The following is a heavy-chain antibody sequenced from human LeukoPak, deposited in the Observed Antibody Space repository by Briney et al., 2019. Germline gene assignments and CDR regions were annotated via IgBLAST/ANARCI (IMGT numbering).Heavy chain of an antibody. Sequence: PGGSLRLSCAASGFTVSSNYMSWVRQAPGKGLEWVSIIYSGGSTFYADSVKGRFTISRDNSKNTLYLQMNSLRAEDTAVYYCARAGTSANWFDPWGQGTLVTVSS. V-gene: IGHV3-53*01. CDR3: ARAGTSANWFDP. J-gene: IGHJ5*02. CDR1: GFTVSSNY. CDR2: IYSGGST. D-gene: IGHD3-10*01.